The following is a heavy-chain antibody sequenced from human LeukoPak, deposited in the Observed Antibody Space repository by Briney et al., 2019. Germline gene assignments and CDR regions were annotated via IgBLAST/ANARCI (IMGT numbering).Heavy chain of an antibody. CDR3: AKEHRQWRRGGTFFYFDS. CDR2: IRHDGGHK. Sequence: GGSLRLSCAASALTFTAYVMHRVRQPPGKGLEWLAYIRHDGGHKYSADSVKGRLSIYRDNSQNTLYLKMNSLRVEATAVYYCAKEHRQWRRGGTFFYFDSWGQGTQVTVSS. V-gene: IGHV3-30*02. J-gene: IGHJ4*02. D-gene: IGHD3-3*02. CDR1: ALTFTAYV.